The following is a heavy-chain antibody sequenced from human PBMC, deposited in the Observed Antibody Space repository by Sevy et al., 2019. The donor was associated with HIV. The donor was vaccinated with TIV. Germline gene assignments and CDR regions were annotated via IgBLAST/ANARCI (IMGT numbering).Heavy chain of an antibody. V-gene: IGHV3-21*01. CDR1: GFAFSNYT. CDR3: ARAWFREFKLYYGMDV. Sequence: GGSLRLSCAASGFAFSNYTMNWVRQAPGKGLEWISSISPNSGYIYYTDSVKGRFTISRDNAKNSLYLQMNSLRLEDTAVYYCARAWFREFKLYYGMDVWGQGTTVTVSS. D-gene: IGHD3-10*01. CDR2: ISPNSGYI. J-gene: IGHJ6*02.